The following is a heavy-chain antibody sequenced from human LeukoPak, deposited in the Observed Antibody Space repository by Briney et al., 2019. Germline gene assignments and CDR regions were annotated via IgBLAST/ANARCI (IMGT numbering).Heavy chain of an antibody. V-gene: IGHV3-73*01. J-gene: IGHJ4*02. CDR2: IRGKADNDAT. CDR3: TVGFY. Sequence: GGSLRLSCAASGFTFSGSVLLWVRQASGRGLERVGRIRGKADNDATAYAASVKGRFPISTHDSTNTAYLQMNTLQTEDTAMYYCTVGFYWGQGTLVTVSS. CDR1: GFTFSGSV.